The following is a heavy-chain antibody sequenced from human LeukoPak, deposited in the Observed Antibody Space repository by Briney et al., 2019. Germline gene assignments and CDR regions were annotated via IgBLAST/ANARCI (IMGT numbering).Heavy chain of an antibody. CDR1: GFTFSDYY. Sequence: GSLRLSCAASGFTFSDYYMSWIRQAPGKGLEWVSYISSSGSTIYYADSVKGRFPISRDNAKNSLYLQMNSLRAEDTAVYYCARRGYCSSTSCYLVDYWGQGTLVTVSS. V-gene: IGHV3-11*04. D-gene: IGHD2-2*01. CDR2: ISSSGSTI. CDR3: ARRGYCSSTSCYLVDY. J-gene: IGHJ4*02.